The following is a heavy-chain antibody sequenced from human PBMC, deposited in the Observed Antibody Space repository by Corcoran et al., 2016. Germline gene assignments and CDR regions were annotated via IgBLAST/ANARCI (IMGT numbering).Heavy chain of an antibody. CDR3: ARDSPRPNYFDY. CDR2: IWYDGSNK. V-gene: IGHV3-33*01. J-gene: IGHJ4*02. CDR1: GFTFSSYG. Sequence: QVQLVESGGGVVQPGRSLRLSCAASGFTFSSYGMHWVRQAPGKGLEWVAVIWYDGSNKYYADSVKGRFTISRDHSKNTLYLQMNSLRAEDTAVYYCARDSPRPNYFDYWGQGTLVTVSS.